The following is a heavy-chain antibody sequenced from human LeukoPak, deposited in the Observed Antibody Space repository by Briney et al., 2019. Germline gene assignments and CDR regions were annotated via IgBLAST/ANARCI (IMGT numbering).Heavy chain of an antibody. CDR2: ISRRGDTT. CDR1: GFTFSNYA. Sequence: GGSLRLSCGASGFTFSNYAMNWVRQVPGKGLEWLSGISRRGDTTYYTDSVKGRFTIPRDNSNNTLYLQMNTLRADDTAVYYCSKATGPNSFRYIEYWGQGTLVTVSS. J-gene: IGHJ4*02. V-gene: IGHV3-23*01. CDR3: SKATGPNSFRYIEY. D-gene: IGHD3-9*01.